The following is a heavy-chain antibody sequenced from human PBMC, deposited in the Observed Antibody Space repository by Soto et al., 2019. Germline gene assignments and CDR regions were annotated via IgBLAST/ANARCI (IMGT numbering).Heavy chain of an antibody. CDR3: ARGKWLRSSIDY. V-gene: IGHV4-34*01. J-gene: IGHJ4*02. D-gene: IGHD5-12*01. Sequence: QVQLQQWGAGLLKPSETLSLTCAVYGGSFGGYYWSWIRQPPGKGLEWIGEINHSGSTNYNPSLKSRVTISVDTSKNQFSLKLSSVTAADTAVYYCARGKWLRSSIDYWGQGTLVTVSS. CDR1: GGSFGGYY. CDR2: INHSGST.